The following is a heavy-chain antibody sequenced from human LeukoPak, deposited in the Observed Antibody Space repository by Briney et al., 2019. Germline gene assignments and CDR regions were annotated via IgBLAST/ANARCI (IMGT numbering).Heavy chain of an antibody. V-gene: IGHV4-59*01. D-gene: IGHD3-10*01. J-gene: IGHJ6*04. CDR1: GGSISSCY. Sequence: PSETLSLTCTVSGGSISSCYWSWIRQPPGKGLEWIGYIYYSGSTNYNPSLKSRVIISVDTSKNQFSLKLSSVTAADTAVYYCARESGYYGSGSYYGDYYGMDVWGKGTTVTVSS. CDR2: IYYSGST. CDR3: ARESGYYGSGSYYGDYYGMDV.